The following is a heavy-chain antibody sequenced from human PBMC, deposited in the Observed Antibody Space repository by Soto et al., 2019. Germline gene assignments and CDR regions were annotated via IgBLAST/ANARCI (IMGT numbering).Heavy chain of an antibody. CDR1: GGSISSGGYY. J-gene: IGHJ5*02. Sequence: SETLSLTCTVSGGSISSGGYYWSWIRQHPGKGLEWIGCIYYSGSTYYNPSLKSRVTISVDTSKNQFSLKLSSVTAADTAVYYCARSHREYYDFWSGYYNWFDPWGQGTLVTVSS. D-gene: IGHD3-3*01. V-gene: IGHV4-31*03. CDR3: ARSHREYYDFWSGYYNWFDP. CDR2: IYYSGST.